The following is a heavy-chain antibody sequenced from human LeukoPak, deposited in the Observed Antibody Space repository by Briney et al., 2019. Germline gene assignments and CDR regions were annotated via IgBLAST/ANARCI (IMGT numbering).Heavy chain of an antibody. D-gene: IGHD2-15*01. CDR2: ISGSGGST. V-gene: IGHV3-23*01. CDR3: AKILPCSGGSCYSDYFDY. Sequence: GGSLRLSCAASGFTFSSYAMSWVRQAPGKGLEWVSAISGSGGSTYYADSVKGRFTISRDNSKNTLYLQINSLRAEDTAVYYCAKILPCSGGSCYSDYFDYWGQGTLVTVSS. CDR1: GFTFSSYA. J-gene: IGHJ4*02.